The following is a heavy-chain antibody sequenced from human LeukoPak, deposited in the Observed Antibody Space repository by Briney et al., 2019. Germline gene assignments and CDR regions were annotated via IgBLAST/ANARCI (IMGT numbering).Heavy chain of an antibody. CDR2: IYYSGST. CDR1: GGSISSSSYY. CDR3: ARRGPRGELSLDY. Sequence: PSETLSLTCTVSGGSISSSSYYWGWIRQPPGKGLEWIGSIYYSGSTYYNPSLKSRVTISVDTSKNQFSLKLSSVTAADTAVYYCARRGPRGELSLDYWGQGTLVTVSS. V-gene: IGHV4-39*01. J-gene: IGHJ4*02. D-gene: IGHD2-21*01.